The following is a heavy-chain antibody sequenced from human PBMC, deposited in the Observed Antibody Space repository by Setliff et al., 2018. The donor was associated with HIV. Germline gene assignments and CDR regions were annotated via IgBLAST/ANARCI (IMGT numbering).Heavy chain of an antibody. CDR2: MNPNSGNT. J-gene: IGHJ3*02. CDR1: GYTFTGYD. Sequence: ASVQVSCKASGYTFTGYDINWVRQATGQGLEWMGWMNPNSGNTGYAQKFQGRVTMTRNTSISTAYMELSSLRSEDTAVYYCARGSSYSSSWYVFRPQALNDAFDIWAQGTMVTVSS. V-gene: IGHV1-8*02. CDR3: ARGSSYSSSWYVFRPQALNDAFDI. D-gene: IGHD6-13*01.